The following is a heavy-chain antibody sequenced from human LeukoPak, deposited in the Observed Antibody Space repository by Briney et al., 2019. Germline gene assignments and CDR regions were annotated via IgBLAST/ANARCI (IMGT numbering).Heavy chain of an antibody. Sequence: GGSLRLSCAASEFTFSTCSMAWVRQAPGKGLEWVSAINSGGDDTYYADSVKDRFTISRDNSKNTLYLQMNSLRAEDTAIYYCAKGRPGIRYYGMDVWGQGTTVTVSS. CDR3: AKGRPGIRYYGMDV. V-gene: IGHV3-23*01. J-gene: IGHJ6*02. D-gene: IGHD3-10*01. CDR1: EFTFSTCS. CDR2: INSGGDDT.